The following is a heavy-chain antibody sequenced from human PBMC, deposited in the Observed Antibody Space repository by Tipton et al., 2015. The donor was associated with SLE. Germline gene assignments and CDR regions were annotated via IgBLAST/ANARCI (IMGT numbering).Heavy chain of an antibody. CDR2: IRYDGSNK. D-gene: IGHD3-16*02. J-gene: IGHJ4*02. V-gene: IGHV3-30*02. CDR3: ARGYTGGHPQPDY. Sequence: SLRLSCAASGFTFSSYGMHWVRQAPGKGLEWVAFIRYDGSNKYYADSVKGRFTISRDNAKNSLYLQMNSLRAEDTAVYYCARGYTGGHPQPDYWGQGTLVTVSS. CDR1: GFTFSSYG.